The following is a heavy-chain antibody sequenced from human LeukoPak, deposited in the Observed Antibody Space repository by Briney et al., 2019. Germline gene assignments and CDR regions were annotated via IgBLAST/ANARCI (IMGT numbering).Heavy chain of an antibody. CDR2: INHSGST. V-gene: IGHV4-34*01. CDR3: ARGLMITVTTHDYYYMDV. CDR1: GGSFSGYY. Sequence: SETLSLTCGVYGGSFSGYYWSWIRQPPGKGLEWIGEINHSGSTNYNPSLKSRVTISVDTSKNQFSLNLSSVTAADTALYYCARGLMITVTTHDYYYMDVWGKGTTVTVSS. J-gene: IGHJ6*03. D-gene: IGHD4-11*01.